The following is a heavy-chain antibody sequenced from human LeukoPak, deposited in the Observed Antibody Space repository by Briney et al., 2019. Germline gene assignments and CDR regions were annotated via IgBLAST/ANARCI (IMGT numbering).Heavy chain of an antibody. Sequence: PGGSLRLSCAASGFTFSSYAMSWVRQAPGRGLEWVSAISGSGGSTYYADSVKGRFTISRDNSKNTLCLQMNSLRAEDTAVYYCAKDMGYYDSSGYQDYWGQGTLVTVSS. V-gene: IGHV3-23*01. D-gene: IGHD3-22*01. CDR1: GFTFSSYA. CDR3: AKDMGYYDSSGYQDY. CDR2: ISGSGGST. J-gene: IGHJ4*02.